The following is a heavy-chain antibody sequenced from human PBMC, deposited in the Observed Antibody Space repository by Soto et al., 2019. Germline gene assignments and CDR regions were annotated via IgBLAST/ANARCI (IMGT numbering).Heavy chain of an antibody. J-gene: IGHJ4*02. CDR2: ISSSSTI. Sequence: GGSLRLSCAASGFTFSSYSMNWVRQAPGKGLEWVSYISSSSTIYYADSVKGRFTISRDNAKNSLYLQMNSLRAEDTAVYYCARAQDFDYWGQGTLVTVSS. CDR3: ARAQDFDY. V-gene: IGHV3-48*01. CDR1: GFTFSSYS.